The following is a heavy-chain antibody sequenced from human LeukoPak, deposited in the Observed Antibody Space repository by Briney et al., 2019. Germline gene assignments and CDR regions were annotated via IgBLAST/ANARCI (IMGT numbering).Heavy chain of an antibody. Sequence: KTSETLSLTCTVFGDSIRSFYWSWIRQPPGKGLEWVAYIHYSGITNYNPSLKNRLSISLDTSKNQFSLKLTSVTAADTAVYYCARAVVLYYFDYWGQGTLVTVSS. V-gene: IGHV4-59*01. CDR3: ARAVVLYYFDY. CDR1: GDSIRSFY. J-gene: IGHJ4*02. CDR2: IHYSGIT. D-gene: IGHD3-22*01.